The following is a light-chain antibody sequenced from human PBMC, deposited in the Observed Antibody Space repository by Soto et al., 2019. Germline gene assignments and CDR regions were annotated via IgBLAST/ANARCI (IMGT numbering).Light chain of an antibody. V-gene: IGLV2-14*01. CDR1: SSDVGGYNY. Sequence: QPASVSGSPGQSITISCTGTSSDVGGYNYVSWYQQHPGKAPKLMIYEVSNRPSGVSNRFSGSKSGNTASLTISGLQAEDEADYYCSSYTSSSSYVFGTGTKLTVL. CDR2: EVS. CDR3: SSYTSSSSYV. J-gene: IGLJ1*01.